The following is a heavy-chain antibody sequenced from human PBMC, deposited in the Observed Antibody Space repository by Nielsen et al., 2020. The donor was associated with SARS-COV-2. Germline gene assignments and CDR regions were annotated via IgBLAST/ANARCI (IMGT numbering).Heavy chain of an antibody. J-gene: IGHJ4*02. CDR1: GFTFSSYE. CDR3: ARGEGYSSTFDY. V-gene: IGHV3-48*03. Sequence: GGSLRLSCAASGFTFSSYEMNWVRQAPGKGLEWVSYISSSGSTIYYADSVKGRFTISRDNAKNSLYLQMNSLRAEDTAVYYCARGEGYSSTFDYWGQGTLVTVSS. D-gene: IGHD6-13*01. CDR2: ISSSGSTI.